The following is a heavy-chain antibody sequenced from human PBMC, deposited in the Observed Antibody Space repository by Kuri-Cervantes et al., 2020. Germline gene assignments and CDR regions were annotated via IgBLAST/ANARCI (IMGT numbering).Heavy chain of an antibody. D-gene: IGHD4/OR15-4a*01. J-gene: IGHJ4*02. CDR2: IRSDGSNK. V-gene: IGHV3-30*02. CDR1: GFTFSSYG. CDR3: ARETMALGGTYFDY. Sequence: GESLKISCAASGFTFSSYGMHWVRQAPGKGLEWMAFIRSDGSNKYYADSVKGRFTISRDNSKSTLYLQMNSLRAEDTAVYYCARETMALGGTYFDYWGQGTLVTVSS.